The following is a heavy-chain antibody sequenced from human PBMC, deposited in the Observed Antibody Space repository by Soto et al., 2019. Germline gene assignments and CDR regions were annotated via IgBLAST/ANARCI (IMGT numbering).Heavy chain of an antibody. CDR2: IYYSGST. Sequence: SETLSLTCTVSGGSISSSSYYWGWIRQPPGKGLEWIGSIYYSGSTYYNPSLKSRVTISVDTSKNQFSLKLSSVTAADTAVYYCARHVLAVARGDFDYWGQGTLVTVSS. CDR1: GGSISSSSYY. CDR3: ARHVLAVARGDFDY. D-gene: IGHD6-19*01. J-gene: IGHJ4*02. V-gene: IGHV4-39*01.